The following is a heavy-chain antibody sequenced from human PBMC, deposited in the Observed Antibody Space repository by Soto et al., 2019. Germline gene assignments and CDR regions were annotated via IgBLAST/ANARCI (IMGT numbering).Heavy chain of an antibody. V-gene: IGHV1-2*02. CDR3: ARVDVLTDYYGIDV. D-gene: IGHD3-9*01. CDR1: GYTFTGYY. CDR2: INPNSGGT. J-gene: IGHJ6*02. Sequence: ASVKVSCKASGYTFTGYYMHWVRQAPGQGLEWMGWINPNSGGTNYAQKFQGRVTMTRDTSISTAYMELSRLRSDDTAVYYCARVDVLTDYYGIDVWGQGTTVTVYS.